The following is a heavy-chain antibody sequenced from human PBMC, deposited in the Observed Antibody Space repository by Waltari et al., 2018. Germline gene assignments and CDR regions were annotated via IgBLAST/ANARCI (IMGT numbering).Heavy chain of an antibody. J-gene: IGHJ4*02. CDR1: GFTFSSYA. D-gene: IGHD3-22*01. V-gene: IGHV3-23*04. Sequence: EVQLVESGGGLVQPGGSLRLSCAASGFTFSSYAMSWVRQAPGKGREWVSAISGSGGSTYYADSVKGRFTISRDNSKNTLYLQMNSLRAEDTAVYYCAKDLPYYDSSGPGYYFDYWGQGTLVTVSS. CDR2: ISGSGGST. CDR3: AKDLPYYDSSGPGYYFDY.